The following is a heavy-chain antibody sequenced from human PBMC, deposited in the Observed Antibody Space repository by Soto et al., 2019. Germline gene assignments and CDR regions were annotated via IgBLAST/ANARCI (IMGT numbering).Heavy chain of an antibody. Sequence: SETLSLTCTFSVCSISSCFYYLSFIRQHPGKCLEWIGYIYYSGSTYYNPSLKSRVTISVDTSKNQFSLKLSSVTAADTAVYYCERPSDDFDIWGKGKMVHVSS. V-gene: IGHV4-31*02. CDR3: ERPSDDFDI. CDR1: VCSISSCFYY. CDR2: IYYSGST. J-gene: IGHJ3*02.